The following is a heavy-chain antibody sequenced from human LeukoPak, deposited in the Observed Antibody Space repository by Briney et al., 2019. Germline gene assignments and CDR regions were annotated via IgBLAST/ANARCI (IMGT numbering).Heavy chain of an antibody. CDR1: GFRLSTYW. CDR3: ATETNGRHYDY. V-gene: IGHV3-21*06. D-gene: IGHD1-14*01. Sequence: GGSLRLSCEASGFRLSTYWMTWVRQAPGKGLEWVASIGPTGFDRYHADSIKGRFTISRDNANNFLYLQMDSLRAEDTAVYYCATETNGRHYDYWGQGTLLTVSS. J-gene: IGHJ4*02. CDR2: IGPTGFDR.